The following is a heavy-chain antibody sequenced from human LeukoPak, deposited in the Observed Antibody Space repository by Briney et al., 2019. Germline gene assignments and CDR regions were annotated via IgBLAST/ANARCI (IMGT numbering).Heavy chain of an antibody. CDR3: ARGIREYYDFWSGYSFVYYGMDV. J-gene: IGHJ6*02. CDR1: GGTFSSYA. D-gene: IGHD3-3*01. CDR2: MNPNSGNT. V-gene: IGHV1-8*02. Sequence: ASVKVSCKASGGTFSSYAISWVRQATGQGLEWMGWMNPNSGNTGYAQKFQGRVTMTRNTSISTAYMELSSLRSEDTAVYYCARGIREYYDFWSGYSFVYYGMDVWGQGTTVTVSS.